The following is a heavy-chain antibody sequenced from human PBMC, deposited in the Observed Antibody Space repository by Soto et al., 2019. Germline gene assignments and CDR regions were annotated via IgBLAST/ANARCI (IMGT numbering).Heavy chain of an antibody. CDR3: ARGPDYDYIWGSPNWFDP. V-gene: IGHV3-21*01. D-gene: IGHD3-16*01. Sequence: GGSLRLSCAASGFTFSSYSMNWVRQAPGKGLEWVPSISSSSSYIYYADSVKGRFTISRDNAKNSLYLQMNSLRAEDTAVYYCARGPDYDYIWGSPNWFDPWGQGTLVTVSS. CDR2: ISSSSSYI. J-gene: IGHJ5*02. CDR1: GFTFSSYS.